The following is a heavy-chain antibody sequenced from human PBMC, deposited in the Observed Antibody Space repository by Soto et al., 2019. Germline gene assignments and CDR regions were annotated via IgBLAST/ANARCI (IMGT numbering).Heavy chain of an antibody. Sequence: GGSLRLSCAASGFTFSSYGMHWVRQAPGKGLEWVAVISYDGSNKYCADSVKGRFTISRDNSKNTLYLQMNSLRAEDTAVYYCAKDQLGTLGSRGPHYYGMDVWGQGTTVTVSS. CDR3: AKDQLGTLGSRGPHYYGMDV. J-gene: IGHJ6*02. CDR2: ISYDGSNK. V-gene: IGHV3-30*18. CDR1: GFTFSSYG. D-gene: IGHD3-16*01.